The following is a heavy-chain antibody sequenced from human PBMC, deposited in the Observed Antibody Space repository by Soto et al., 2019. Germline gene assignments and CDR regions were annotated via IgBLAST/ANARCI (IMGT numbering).Heavy chain of an antibody. D-gene: IGHD2-15*01. J-gene: IGHJ4*02. CDR3: ARGFRCSGGSCYYFDH. V-gene: IGHV1-8*01. CDR2: MNPNSGNT. CDR1: GYTFTSYD. Sequence: QVQLVQSGAEVKKPGASVKVSCKASGYTFTSYDINWVRQATGQGLEWMGWMNPNSGNTGYAQKFQGRVTMTRNTSISTAYMELSSLRSEDTAVYYCARGFRCSGGSCYYFDHWGQGTLVTVSS.